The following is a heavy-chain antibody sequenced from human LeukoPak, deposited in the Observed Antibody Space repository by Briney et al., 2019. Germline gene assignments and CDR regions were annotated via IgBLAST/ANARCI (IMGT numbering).Heavy chain of an antibody. V-gene: IGHV3-74*01. CDR1: GFTFSSYW. D-gene: IGHD4-17*01. J-gene: IGHJ4*02. CDR3: ARDDPEDYGDYAYFDY. CDR2: INSDGSST. Sequence: PGGSLRLSCAASGFTFSSYWMHWVRQAPGKGLVWVSRINSDGSSTSYADSVKGRFTISRDNAKNTLYLQMNSLRAEDTAVYYCARDDPEDYGDYAYFDYWGQGTLVTVSS.